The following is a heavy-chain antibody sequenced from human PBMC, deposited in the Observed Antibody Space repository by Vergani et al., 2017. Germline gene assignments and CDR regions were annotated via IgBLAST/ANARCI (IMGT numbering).Heavy chain of an antibody. Sequence: EVQLLESGGGLVQPGGSLRLSCAASGFTFSSYAMSWVRQAPGKGLEWVSAISGSGGSTYYAYSVKGRFTISRDNSKNTLYLQMNSLRAEDTAVYYCAKAGSGSGYSFDYWGQGTLVTVSS. J-gene: IGHJ4*02. V-gene: IGHV3-23*01. CDR1: GFTFSSYA. CDR2: ISGSGGST. D-gene: IGHD3-22*01. CDR3: AKAGSGSGYSFDY.